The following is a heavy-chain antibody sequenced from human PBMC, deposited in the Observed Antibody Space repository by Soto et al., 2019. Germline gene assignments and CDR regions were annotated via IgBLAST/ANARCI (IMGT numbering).Heavy chain of an antibody. J-gene: IGHJ4*02. D-gene: IGHD3-10*01. CDR3: AKDSRVRSNSYGLGDD. V-gene: IGHV3-23*01. CDR2: IFGSTGRT. Sequence: EVQLLESGGGLVQPGGSLRLSCAASGFTFSSYAMNWVRQAPGQGLEWVSAIFGSTGRTFYADSVKGRFTISRDNSQNTLYLQMNSLRAEDTAIYYCAKDSRVRSNSYGLGDDWGQGTLVTVSS. CDR1: GFTFSSYA.